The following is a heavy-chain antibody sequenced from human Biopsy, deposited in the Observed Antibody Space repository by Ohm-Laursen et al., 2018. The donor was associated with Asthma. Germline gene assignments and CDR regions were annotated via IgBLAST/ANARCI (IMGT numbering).Heavy chain of an antibody. V-gene: IGHV4-39*01. CDR3: ARRITIFGVIQKDHGMDA. J-gene: IGHJ6*02. CDR2: ISYGGKT. Sequence: VTLSLICAASGRPMTPSSHYWDWIRQAPGKGLEWIGHISYGGKTSYNPSLKNRVTISRDNSKNQFPLRLPSVSAADTAVYFCARRITIFGVIQKDHGMDAWGQGTTVIVSS. D-gene: IGHD3-3*01. CDR1: GRPMTPSSHY.